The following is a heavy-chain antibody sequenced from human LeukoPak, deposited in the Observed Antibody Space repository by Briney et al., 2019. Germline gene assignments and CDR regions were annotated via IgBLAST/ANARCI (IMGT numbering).Heavy chain of an antibody. D-gene: IGHD6-13*01. V-gene: IGHV3-21*01. CDR1: GFTFSSYS. Sequence: KPGGSLRLSCAASGFTFSSYSMNWVRQAPGKGLEWVSSISGSSSYIYYADSVKGRFTISRDNAKNSLYLQMNSLRAEDTAVYYCARDLQQLVRSGTDWGQGTLVTVSS. CDR3: ARDLQQLVRSGTD. J-gene: IGHJ4*02. CDR2: ISGSSSYI.